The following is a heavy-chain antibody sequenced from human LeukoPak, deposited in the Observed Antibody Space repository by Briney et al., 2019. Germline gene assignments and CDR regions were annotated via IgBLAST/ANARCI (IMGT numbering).Heavy chain of an antibody. CDR2: IGSSSHFR. CDR3: ARSCGGDCYSDY. CDR1: GFTFSNYS. D-gene: IGHD2-21*02. J-gene: IGHJ4*02. Sequence: GGSLRLSCAASGFTFSNYSMNWVRQAPGKGLEWVSSIGSSSHFRYYADSLKGRVTISRDNAKNSLYLQMNSLRAEDTAVYYCARSCGGDCYSDYWGQGTLVTVSS. V-gene: IGHV3-21*01.